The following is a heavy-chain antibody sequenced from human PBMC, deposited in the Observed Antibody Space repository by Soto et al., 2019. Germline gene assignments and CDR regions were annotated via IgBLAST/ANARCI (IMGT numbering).Heavy chain of an antibody. J-gene: IGHJ6*02. CDR2: IRSKAYGGTT. Sequence: SLRLCCTASGLTLGYYAMSWFRQPSGKELEWVGFIRSKAYGGTTEYAASVKGRFTISRDDSKSMAYLQMNSLKTEDTAVYYCTRGGGRVLRYFDWLLQDYYYYGMDVWGQGTTVTVSS. D-gene: IGHD3-9*01. CDR3: TRGGGRVLRYFDWLLQDYYYYGMDV. CDR1: GLTLGYYA. V-gene: IGHV3-49*03.